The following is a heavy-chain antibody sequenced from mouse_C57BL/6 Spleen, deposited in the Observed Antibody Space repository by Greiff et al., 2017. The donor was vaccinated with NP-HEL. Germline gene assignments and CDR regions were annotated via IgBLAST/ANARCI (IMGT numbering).Heavy chain of an antibody. Sequence: DVQLQESGPGLVKPSQSLSLTCSVTGYSITSGYYWNWIRQFPGNKLEWMSYISYDGSNNYNPSLKNRISITRDTSKNQFFLKLNSVTTEDTATYYCARDGGNMDYDEAYWGQGTLVTVSA. V-gene: IGHV3-6*01. CDR2: ISYDGSN. CDR3: ARDGGNMDYDEAY. J-gene: IGHJ3*01. CDR1: GYSITSGYY. D-gene: IGHD2-4*01.